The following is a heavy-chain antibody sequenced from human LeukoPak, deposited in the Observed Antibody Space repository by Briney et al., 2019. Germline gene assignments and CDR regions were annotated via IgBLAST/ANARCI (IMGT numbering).Heavy chain of an antibody. Sequence: GGSLRLSCAASGFTFSSYSMNWVRQAPGKGLGWVSSISSSSSYIYYADSVKGRFTISRDNAKNSLYLQMNSLRAEDTAVYYCARDRDSSGYPQSYFDYWGQGTLVTVSS. J-gene: IGHJ4*02. CDR1: GFTFSSYS. V-gene: IGHV3-21*01. CDR2: ISSSSSYI. CDR3: ARDRDSSGYPQSYFDY. D-gene: IGHD3-22*01.